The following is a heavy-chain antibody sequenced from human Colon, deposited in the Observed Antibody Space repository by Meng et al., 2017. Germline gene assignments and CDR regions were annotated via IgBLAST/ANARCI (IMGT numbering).Heavy chain of an antibody. Sequence: GGSLRLSCKGSGYTSNNYWIAWVRQMHGKGLEWMGIIYPDDSDTNYSPSFQGQVTISADRSVNTAYLQWSSLKASDEAMYFCARQAGSSSGWYYFDFWGQGTLVTVSS. CDR3: ARQAGSSSGWYYFDF. V-gene: IGHV5-51*01. J-gene: IGHJ4*02. CDR2: IYPDDSDT. CDR1: GYTSNNYW. D-gene: IGHD6-19*01.